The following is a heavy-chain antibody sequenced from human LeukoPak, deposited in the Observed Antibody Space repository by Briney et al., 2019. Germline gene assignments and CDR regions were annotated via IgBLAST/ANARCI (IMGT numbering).Heavy chain of an antibody. J-gene: IGHJ4*02. CDR2: IIPILGIA. D-gene: IGHD1-14*01. V-gene: IGHV1-69*02. CDR1: GGTFSSYT. CDR3: ASSRSSDRTVNFDY. Sequence: GASVNVSCKASGGTFSSYTISWVRQAPGQGLEWMGRIIPILGIANYAQKFQGRVTITADKSTSTAYMELSSLRSEDTAVYYCASSRSSDRTVNFDYWGQGTLVTVSS.